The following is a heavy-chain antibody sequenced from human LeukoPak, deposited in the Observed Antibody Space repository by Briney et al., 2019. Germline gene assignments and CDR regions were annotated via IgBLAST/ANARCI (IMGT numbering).Heavy chain of an antibody. CDR2: INHSGST. V-gene: IGHV4-34*01. Sequence: SETLSLTCAVYGGSFSGYYWSWIRQPPGKGLEWIGEINHSGSTNYNPSLKSRVTISVDTSKNQFSLKLSSVTAADTAVYYCARVGGKREYFQHWGQGTMVTVSS. D-gene: IGHD3-16*01. CDR1: GGSFSGYY. J-gene: IGHJ1*01. CDR3: ARVGGKREYFQH.